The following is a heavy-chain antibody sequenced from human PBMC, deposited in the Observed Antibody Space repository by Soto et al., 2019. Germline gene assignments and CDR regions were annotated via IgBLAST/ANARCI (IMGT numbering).Heavy chain of an antibody. J-gene: IGHJ4*02. CDR2: INPFHGNK. V-gene: IGHV1-18*01. D-gene: IGHD6-13*01. CDR1: GYTFTNFG. CDR3: ARDPNLSTWRIIDS. Sequence: QVQLVQSGTEVKKPGASVKVSCQASGYTFTNFGISWVRQAPGQGLEWMGWINPFHGNKDYAPKFEGRVFMTTDTSTSTAYMELRGLKSDDTAVYFCARDPNLSTWRIIDSWGQGTLVTVSS.